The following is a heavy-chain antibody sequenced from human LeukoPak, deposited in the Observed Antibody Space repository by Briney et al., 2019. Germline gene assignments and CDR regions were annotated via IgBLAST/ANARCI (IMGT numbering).Heavy chain of an antibody. CDR3: ARGLFRSGWTFDY. V-gene: IGHV4-39*01. D-gene: IGHD6-19*01. J-gene: IGHJ4*02. Sequence: SETLSLTCTVSGGSISSYYWGWIRQPPGKGLEWIGSIYYSGSTYYNPSLKSRVTISVDTSKNQFSLKLSSVTAADTAVYYCARGLFRSGWTFDYWGQGTLVTVSS. CDR2: IYYSGST. CDR1: GGSISSYY.